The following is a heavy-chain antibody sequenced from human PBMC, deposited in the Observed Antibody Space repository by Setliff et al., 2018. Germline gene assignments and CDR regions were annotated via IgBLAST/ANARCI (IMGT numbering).Heavy chain of an antibody. CDR1: GYAFITFG. D-gene: IGHD2-15*01. V-gene: IGHV1-18*01. Sequence: ASVKVSCKTSGYAFITFGMSWVRQAPGQGLEWMGWISAYNGDTNYAQNLQGRVTMTTDTSTSTAYMELRSLRSDDTAVYYCARDRRNIVVAVVNAAFDIWGQGTMVT. CDR2: ISAYNGDT. J-gene: IGHJ3*02. CDR3: ARDRRNIVVAVVNAAFDI.